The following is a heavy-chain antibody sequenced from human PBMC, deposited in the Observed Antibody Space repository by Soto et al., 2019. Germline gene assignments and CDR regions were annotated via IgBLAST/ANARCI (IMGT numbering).Heavy chain of an antibody. Sequence: QVQLQESGPGLVKPSQTLSLNCTVSGGSISSGDYYWSWIRQPPGKGLEWIGYIYYSGSAYYNPSLKSRVTISVDTSKNQFSLKLSSVTAADTAVYYCPRVGHINWFDPWGQGTLVTVSS. CDR3: PRVGHINWFDP. CDR2: IYYSGSA. J-gene: IGHJ5*02. V-gene: IGHV4-30-4*01. D-gene: IGHD2-21*01. CDR1: GGSISSGDYY.